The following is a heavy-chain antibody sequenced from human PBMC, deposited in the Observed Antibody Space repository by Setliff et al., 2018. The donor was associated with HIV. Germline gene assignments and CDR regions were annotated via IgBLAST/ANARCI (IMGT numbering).Heavy chain of an antibody. V-gene: IGHV4-59*11. D-gene: IGHD4-4*01. J-gene: IGHJ6*03. CDR2: IYYSGST. CDR3: ARISDDYSRFFYYMDV. Sequence: SETLSLTCAVYGGSLSGHYWSWIRQPPGKGLEWIGYIYYSGSTNYNPSLKSRVTISVNTSKNQFSLKLSSVTAADTAVYYCARISDDYSRFFYYMDVWGKGTTVTVSS. CDR1: GGSLSGHY.